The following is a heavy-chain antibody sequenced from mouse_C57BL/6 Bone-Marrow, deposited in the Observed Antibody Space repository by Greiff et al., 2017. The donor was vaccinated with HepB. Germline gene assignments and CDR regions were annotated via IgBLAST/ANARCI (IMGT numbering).Heavy chain of an antibody. D-gene: IGHD3-2*02. J-gene: IGHJ3*01. CDR1: GYTFTGYW. CDR2: ILPGSGST. Sequence: VQLQHSGAELMKPGASVKLSCKPPGYTFTGYWIEGVKQRPGHGLAWIGEILPGSGSTNYNEKFKGKATFTADTSSNTAYMQLSSLTTEDSAIYYCARVGQHRLLWFSYCGQGTLVTVTA. V-gene: IGHV1-9*01. CDR3: ARVGQHRLLWFSY.